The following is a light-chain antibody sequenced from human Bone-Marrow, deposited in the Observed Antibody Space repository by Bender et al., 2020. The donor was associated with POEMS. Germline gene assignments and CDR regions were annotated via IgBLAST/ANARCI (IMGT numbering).Light chain of an antibody. Sequence: SYELTQPPSVSVSPGQTAAITCSGDKLGNKYACWYQQKPGQSPVVIIYQDDKRPSGIPERFSGSNSGNTATLTITGTQAMDEADYYCQAWDSSTRVVFGGGTKLTVL. CDR2: QDD. V-gene: IGLV3-1*01. CDR3: QAWDSSTRVV. J-gene: IGLJ2*01. CDR1: KLGNKY.